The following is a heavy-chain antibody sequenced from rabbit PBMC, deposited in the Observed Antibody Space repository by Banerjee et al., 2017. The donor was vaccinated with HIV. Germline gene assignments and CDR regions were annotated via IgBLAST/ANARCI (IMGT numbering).Heavy chain of an antibody. CDR2: LYAGSSGTT. CDR3: ARGKYSYGYAGYGL. V-gene: IGHV1S40*01. CDR1: GFSFSVSYY. Sequence: QSLEESGGDLVKPGASLTLTCTASGFSFSVSYYLCWVRQAPGKGPEWIACLYAGSSGTTYYASWAKGRFTISKTSSTTVTLQMTSLTAADTATYFCARGKYSYGYAGYGLWGQGTLVTVS. J-gene: IGHJ6*01. D-gene: IGHD6-1*01.